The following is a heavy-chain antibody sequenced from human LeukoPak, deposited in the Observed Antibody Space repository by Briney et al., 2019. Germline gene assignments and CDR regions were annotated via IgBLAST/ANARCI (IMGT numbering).Heavy chain of an antibody. D-gene: IGHD6-19*01. Sequence: GGSLRLSCAASGFTFSTNFMSWVRQAPGKGLEGVSVVYSDSRTSYADSVRRRFTISRDNSKNMLYLQMSSLRAEDTAVYYCARELVAGGGRRGMDVWGQGTTVTVSS. J-gene: IGHJ6*02. V-gene: IGHV3-66*01. CDR1: GFTFSTNF. CDR3: ARELVAGGGRRGMDV. CDR2: VYSDSRT.